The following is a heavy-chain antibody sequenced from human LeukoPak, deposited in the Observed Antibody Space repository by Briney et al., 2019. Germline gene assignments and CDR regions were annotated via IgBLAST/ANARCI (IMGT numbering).Heavy chain of an antibody. J-gene: IGHJ3*02. Sequence: NPSQTLSLTCTVSGGSISSGGYYWSWIRQHPGKGLEWIGYIYYSGSTYYNPSLKSRVTISVDTSKNQFSLKLSSVTAADTAVYYCAREEGRGHCGGDCAPAFDIWGQGTMVTVSS. V-gene: IGHV4-31*03. CDR3: AREEGRGHCGGDCAPAFDI. D-gene: IGHD2-21*02. CDR2: IYYSGST. CDR1: GGSISSGGYY.